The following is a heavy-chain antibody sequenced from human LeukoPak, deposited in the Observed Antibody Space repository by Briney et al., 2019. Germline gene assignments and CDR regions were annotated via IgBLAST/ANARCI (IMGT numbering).Heavy chain of an antibody. CDR2: IYSSGST. V-gene: IGHV4-4*07. CDR3: ARVRGCSSTSCSPHYYYYMDV. D-gene: IGHD2-2*01. J-gene: IGHJ6*03. Sequence: IPSETLSLTRTLFGGSILCHSWSWTRQPARKGLEWIGRIYSSGSTNYNPSLKSRVTMSVDTSKNQFSLRLSSVTAADTTIYYCARVRGCSSTSCSPHYYYYMDVWGKGTTVTVSS. CDR1: GGSILCHS.